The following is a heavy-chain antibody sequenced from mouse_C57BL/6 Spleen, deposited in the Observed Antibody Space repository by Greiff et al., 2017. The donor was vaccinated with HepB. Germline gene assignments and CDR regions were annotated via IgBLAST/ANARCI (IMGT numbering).Heavy chain of an antibody. J-gene: IGHJ4*01. CDR2: ISSGSSTI. D-gene: IGHD1-1*02. CDR1: GFTFSDYG. CDR3: ARNYPCYAMDD. Sequence: EVQLVESGGGLVKPGGSLKLSCAASGFTFSDYGMHWVRQAPEKGLEWVAYISSGSSTIYYADTVKGRFTISRDNAKNTLFLQMTSLRSEDTAMYYCARNYPCYAMDDWGQGTSVTVSS. V-gene: IGHV5-17*01.